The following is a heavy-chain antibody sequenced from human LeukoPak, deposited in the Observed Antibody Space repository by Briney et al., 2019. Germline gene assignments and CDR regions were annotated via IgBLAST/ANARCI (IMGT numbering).Heavy chain of an antibody. Sequence: GASVKVSCKASGYAFANYYMHWVRQAPGQGLEWMGIINPSGVGTSYAQKFQGRLTMTGDMSTSTVYMELSSLRSEDTAVYYCARADSGSYSHVFDYWGQGTLVTVSS. J-gene: IGHJ4*02. CDR3: ARADSGSYSHVFDY. CDR1: GYAFANYY. CDR2: INPSGVGT. D-gene: IGHD1-26*01. V-gene: IGHV1-46*01.